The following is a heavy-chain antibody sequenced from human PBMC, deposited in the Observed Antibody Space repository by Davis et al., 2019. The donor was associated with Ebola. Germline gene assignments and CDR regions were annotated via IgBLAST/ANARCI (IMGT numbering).Heavy chain of an antibody. V-gene: IGHV4-31*03. CDR3: ARGTGNYEPYFDY. CDR1: GGSISSGGYY. J-gene: IGHJ4*02. CDR2: IYYSGST. Sequence: LRLSCTVSGGSISSGGYYWSWIRQHPGKGLEWIGYIYYSGSTYYNPSLKSRVTISVDTSKNQFSLKLSSVTAVDTAVYYCARGTGNYEPYFDYWGQGTLVTVSS. D-gene: IGHD1-7*01.